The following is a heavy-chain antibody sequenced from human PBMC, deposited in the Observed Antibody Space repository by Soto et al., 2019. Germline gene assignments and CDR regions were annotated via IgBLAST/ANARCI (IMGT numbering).Heavy chain of an antibody. CDR2: IYYSGST. D-gene: IGHD5-12*01. CDR3: ARAYGGYADY. V-gene: IGHV4-59*01. Sequence: QVQLQESGPGLVKPSETLSLTCTVSGGSISSYYWSWIRQPPGKGLEWIGYIYYSGSTNYNPSLXSXVXIXXDTSKNQFSLKLSSVTAADPAVYYCARAYGGYADYWGQGALVTVSS. J-gene: IGHJ4*02. CDR1: GGSISSYY.